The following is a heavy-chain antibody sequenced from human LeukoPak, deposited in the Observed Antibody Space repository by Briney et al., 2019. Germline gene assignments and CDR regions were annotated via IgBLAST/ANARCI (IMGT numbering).Heavy chain of an antibody. CDR1: GYTFTGYY. J-gene: IGHJ4*02. V-gene: IGHV1-2*02. CDR2: INPNSGGT. CDR3: ARDWGYCSSTSCYGGTFDY. Sequence: ASVKVSCKASGYTFTGYYMHWVRQAPGQGLEWMGWINPNSGGTNYAQKFQGRVTMTRDTSISTAYMELSRLRSDDTAVYYCARDWGYCSSTSCYGGTFDYWGQGTLVTVSS. D-gene: IGHD2-2*01.